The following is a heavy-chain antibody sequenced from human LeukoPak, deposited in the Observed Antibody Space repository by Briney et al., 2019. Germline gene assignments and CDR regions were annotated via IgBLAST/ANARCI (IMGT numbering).Heavy chain of an antibody. V-gene: IGHV4-4*02. J-gene: IGHJ4*02. CDR3: ARLVMITFGGVIAFDY. CDR2: IYHSGST. Sequence: SETLSLTCAVSGGSISSGNWWSWVRQPPGKGLEWIGEIYHSGSTNYNPSLKSRVTISVDTSKNQFSLKLSSVTAADTAVYYCARLVMITFGGVIAFDYWGQGTLVTVSS. CDR1: GGSISSGNW. D-gene: IGHD3-16*02.